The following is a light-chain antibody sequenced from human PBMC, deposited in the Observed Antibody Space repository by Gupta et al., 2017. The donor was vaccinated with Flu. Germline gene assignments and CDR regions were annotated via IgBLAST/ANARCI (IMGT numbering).Light chain of an antibody. CDR2: EVT. V-gene: IGLV2-23*02. CDR3: CSDGSHVGRYV. J-gene: IGLJ1*01. Sequence: QSALTQPASVSGSPGQSITISCTGTSGDLGSYDLVSWYQQDPGKAPKLLIYEVTKRPSGISDRRSGSKSGNTASLTISGLQAEDEADYYCCSDGSHVGRYVFGTGTKVTVL. CDR1: SGDLGSYDL.